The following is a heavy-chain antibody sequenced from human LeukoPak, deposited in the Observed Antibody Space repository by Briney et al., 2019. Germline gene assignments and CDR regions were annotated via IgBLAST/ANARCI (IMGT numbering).Heavy chain of an antibody. CDR2: ISYDGSNK. CDR1: GFTFSSYG. J-gene: IGHJ6*02. Sequence: PGRSLRLSCAASGFTFSSYGMHWVRQAPGKGLEWVAVISYDGSNKYYADSVKGRFTISRDNSKNTLYLQMNSLRAEDTAVYYCAKLSPLDYYGMDVWGQGTTVTVSS. D-gene: IGHD3-16*02. CDR3: AKLSPLDYYGMDV. V-gene: IGHV3-30*18.